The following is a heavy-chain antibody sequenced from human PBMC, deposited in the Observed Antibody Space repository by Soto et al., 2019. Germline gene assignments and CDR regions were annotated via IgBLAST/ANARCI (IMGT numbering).Heavy chain of an antibody. CDR1: GFTFSSYG. V-gene: IGHV3-30*18. CDR3: AKDIRFEYYGMDV. J-gene: IGHJ6*02. D-gene: IGHD1-20*01. Sequence: QVQLVESGGGVVQPGRSLRLSCAASGFTFSSYGMHWVRQAPGKGLEWVAVISYDGSNKYYADSVKGRFTISRDNSKNTLYLQMNSLRAEDTAVHYCAKDIRFEYYGMDVWGQGTTVTVSS. CDR2: ISYDGSNK.